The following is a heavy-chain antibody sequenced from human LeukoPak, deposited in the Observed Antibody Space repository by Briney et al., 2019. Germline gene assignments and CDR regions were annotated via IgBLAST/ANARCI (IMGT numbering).Heavy chain of an antibody. Sequence: GESLKISCQGSGYSFTSFWIGWVRQMPGKGLEWMGIIYPGDSDTRYSPSFQGQVTISADKSISTAYLQWSSLKASDTAMYYCARLVGIAVVGTGGNFDYWGQGTLVTVSS. V-gene: IGHV5-51*01. J-gene: IGHJ4*02. CDR2: IYPGDSDT. CDR3: ARLVGIAVVGTGGNFDY. CDR1: GYSFTSFW. D-gene: IGHD6-19*01.